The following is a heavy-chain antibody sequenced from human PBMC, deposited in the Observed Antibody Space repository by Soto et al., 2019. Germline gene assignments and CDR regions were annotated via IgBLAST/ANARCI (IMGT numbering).Heavy chain of an antibody. CDR3: AKEGRVGYSTRIFRRDNWFDP. CDR2: ILYDGSNQ. Sequence: QVQLVESGGGVVQPGRSLRLSCAASGFTFSSYAMHWVRQAPGKGLEWVAAILYDGSNQYYADAVKGRFTISRANSTNTLYLQMNSLRVEDTAVYYCAKEGRVGYSTRIFRRDNWFDPWGQGTPVTVSS. V-gene: IGHV3-33*06. D-gene: IGHD6-13*01. J-gene: IGHJ5*02. CDR1: GFTFSSYA.